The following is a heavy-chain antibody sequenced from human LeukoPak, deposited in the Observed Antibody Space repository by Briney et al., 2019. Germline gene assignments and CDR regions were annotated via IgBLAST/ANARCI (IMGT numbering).Heavy chain of an antibody. D-gene: IGHD3-10*01. CDR3: AKDLLTWFGELVNSYGDY. V-gene: IGHV3-30*18. CDR2: ISYDGSNK. Sequence: GGSLRLSCAASGFTFSSYGMHWVRQAPGKGLEWVAVISYDGSNKYYADSVKGRFTISRDNSKNTLYLQMNSLRAEDTAVYYCAKDLLTWFGELVNSYGDYWGQGTLVTVSS. J-gene: IGHJ4*02. CDR1: GFTFSSYG.